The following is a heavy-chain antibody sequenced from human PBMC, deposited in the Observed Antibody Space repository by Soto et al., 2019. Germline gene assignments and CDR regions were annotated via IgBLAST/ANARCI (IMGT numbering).Heavy chain of an antibody. CDR3: ARNPPTGTYYDFWNYYYYYMDV. J-gene: IGHJ6*03. Sequence: PGGSLRLSCAASGFTFSSYAMSWVRQAPGKGLEWVSAISGSGGSTYYADSVKGRFTISRDNSKNTLYLQMNSLRAEDTAVYYCARNPPTGTYYDFWNYYYYYMDVWGKGTTVTVSS. V-gene: IGHV3-23*01. D-gene: IGHD3-3*01. CDR2: ISGSGGST. CDR1: GFTFSSYA.